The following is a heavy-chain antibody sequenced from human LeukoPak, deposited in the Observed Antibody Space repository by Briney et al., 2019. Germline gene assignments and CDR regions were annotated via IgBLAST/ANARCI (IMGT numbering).Heavy chain of an antibody. CDR3: ARVAAGPSYFDY. Sequence: PGGSLRLSCAASGFSFSTYWMSWVRQAPGKGLEWMANIKQDGTEKFYVDSAKGRFTVSRDNARNSLYLQMNSLRTEDTAVYYCARVAAGPSYFDYWGQGTLVTVSS. D-gene: IGHD6-13*01. CDR1: GFSFSTYW. J-gene: IGHJ4*02. CDR2: IKQDGTEK. V-gene: IGHV3-7*05.